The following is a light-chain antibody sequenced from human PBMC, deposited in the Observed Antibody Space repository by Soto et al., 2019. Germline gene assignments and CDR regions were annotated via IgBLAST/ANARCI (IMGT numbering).Light chain of an antibody. J-gene: IGLJ1*01. Sequence: QSALTQPPSASGSPGQSVTISCTGTSSDVGGYNYVSWYQQHPGKAPKLMIYEVSKRPSGVPDRFSGSKSGNTASLTVSGLQAEDEADYHRSSYAGSNNFYVFGTGTKV. V-gene: IGLV2-8*01. CDR1: SSDVGGYNY. CDR2: EVS. CDR3: SSYAGSNNFYV.